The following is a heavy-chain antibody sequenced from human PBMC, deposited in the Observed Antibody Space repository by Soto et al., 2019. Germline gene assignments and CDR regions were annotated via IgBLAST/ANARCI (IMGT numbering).Heavy chain of an antibody. Sequence: QITLKESGPALVKPTQTLTLTCTFSGFSLSTSGVGVGWIRQPPGKALEWLALIYWDDDKRYRPSLKSRLTITKDTAKNQMVLTMTNMDPVDTATYYGAHSPDSSWRLAYWGQGTLVTVSS. CDR2: IYWDDDK. J-gene: IGHJ4*02. CDR1: GFSLSTSGVG. CDR3: AHSPDSSWRLAY. V-gene: IGHV2-5*02. D-gene: IGHD6-13*01.